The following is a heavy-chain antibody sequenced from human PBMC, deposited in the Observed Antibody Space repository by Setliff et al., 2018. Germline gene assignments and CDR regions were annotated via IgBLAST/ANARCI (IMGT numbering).Heavy chain of an antibody. CDR1: GGSISYNY. CDR2: IYTSWSS. CDR3: AGSTVTQVDY. Sequence: SETLSLTCTVSGGSISYNYWSWIRQPAGKGPEWIGHIYTSWSSNYNPSLKSRVTISLDTSKNHFSLKLSSVTAADTAVYYCAGSTVTQVDYWGQGTLVTVSS. J-gene: IGHJ4*02. D-gene: IGHD4-17*01. V-gene: IGHV4-4*07.